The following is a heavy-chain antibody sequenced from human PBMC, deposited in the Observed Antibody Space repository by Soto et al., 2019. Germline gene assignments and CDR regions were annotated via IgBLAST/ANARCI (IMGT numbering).Heavy chain of an antibody. CDR3: AADPIAARYWFDP. D-gene: IGHD6-6*01. V-gene: IGHV1-58*02. J-gene: IGHJ5*02. CDR1: GFTFTSSA. CDR2: IVVGSGNT. Sequence: ASVKVSCKASGFTFTSSAMQWVRQARGQRLEWIGWIVVGSGNTNYAQKFQERVTITRDMSTSTAYMELSSLRSEDTAVYYCAADPIAARYWFDPWGQGTLVTVSS.